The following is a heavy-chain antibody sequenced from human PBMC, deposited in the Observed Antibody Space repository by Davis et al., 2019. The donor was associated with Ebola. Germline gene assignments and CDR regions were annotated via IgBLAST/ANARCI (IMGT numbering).Heavy chain of an antibody. CDR2: IFWDDDK. J-gene: IGHJ4*02. V-gene: IGHV2-5*02. CDR3: THGGWNSIDY. D-gene: IGHD1-7*01. Sequence: SGPTLVKPTQTLTLTCTFSGFSLSASGVGVGWIRQPPGEALEWLALIFWDDDKRYRSSLKSRLTITKDTSKNQVVLTMTNMDPVDTATYYCTHGGWNSIDYWGQGTLVTVSS. CDR1: GFSLSASGVG.